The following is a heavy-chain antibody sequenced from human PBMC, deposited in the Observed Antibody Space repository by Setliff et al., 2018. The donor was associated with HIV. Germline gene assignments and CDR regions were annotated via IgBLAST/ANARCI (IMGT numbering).Heavy chain of an antibody. CDR1: GGSSNDYY. J-gene: IGHJ4*02. D-gene: IGHD4-17*01. CDR2: IHHTGYI. CDR3: ARFEVTTVTTRDY. Sequence: SETLSLTCAVYGGSSNDYYWNWIRQPPGKGLEWIGEIHHTGYINYHPSFKSRVTISLDTSRTQFSLKLRSVTAADTAVYYCARFEVTTVTTRDYWGQGTLVTVSS. V-gene: IGHV4-34*01.